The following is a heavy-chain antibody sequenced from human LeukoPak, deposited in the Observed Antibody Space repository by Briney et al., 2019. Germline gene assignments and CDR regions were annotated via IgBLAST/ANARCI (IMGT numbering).Heavy chain of an antibody. V-gene: IGHV4-59*01. CDR2: ISYSGRT. J-gene: IGHJ4*02. CDR3: VRGADYFDY. CDR1: AGSISTYY. Sequence: SETLSLTCSVSAGSISTYYWSWIRQPPGKGLEWIGYISYSGRTKYNPSLKSRVTVSLDMSKNQFSLKLTSVTAADTARYYCVRGADYFDYWGPGNVVAVTS.